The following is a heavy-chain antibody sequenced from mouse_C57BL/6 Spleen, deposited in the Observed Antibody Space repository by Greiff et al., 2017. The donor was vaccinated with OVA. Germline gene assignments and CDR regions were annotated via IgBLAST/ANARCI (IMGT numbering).Heavy chain of an antibody. V-gene: IGHV1-62-2*01. CDR3: ARYENRPYAMDY. CDR1: GYTFTEYT. CDR2: FYPGSGSI. J-gene: IGHJ4*01. Sequence: QVQLQQSGAELVKPGASVKLSCKASGYTFTEYTIHWVKQRSGQDLEWIGWFYPGSGSIKYNEKFKGKATLTVDKPSSTAYMQLSSLTSEDSAVYYCARYENRPYAMDYWGQGTSVTVSS.